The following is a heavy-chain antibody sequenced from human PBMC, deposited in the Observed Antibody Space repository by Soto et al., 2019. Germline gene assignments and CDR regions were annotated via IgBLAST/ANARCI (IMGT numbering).Heavy chain of an antibody. CDR1: GGSISTYY. J-gene: IGHJ4*02. CDR2: IYASGAT. D-gene: IGHD3-10*01. V-gene: IGHV4-59*01. Sequence: SETLSLTCTVPGGSISTYYWSWIRQPPGGTLEWIGYIYASGATTYNPSLESRVTMSVDMPNNEFSLELTSLTAADTAVYYCARSHSFDGSIYHYYFDFWGRGTLVTVSS. CDR3: ARSHSFDGSIYHYYFDF.